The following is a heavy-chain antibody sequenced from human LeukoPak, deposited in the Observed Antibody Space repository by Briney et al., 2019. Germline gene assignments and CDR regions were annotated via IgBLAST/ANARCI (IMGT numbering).Heavy chain of an antibody. V-gene: IGHV4-59*01. Sequence: PSETLSLTCTVSGGSISSYYRSWVRQPPGKGLEWVWYIYNSGRTNYNTSLKSRVTISVDTSKSQFSLKPSSVTAADTAVYYCARAQGETYYYGSGSYVYYFDYWGQGTLVTVSS. CDR3: ARAQGETYYYGSGSYVYYFDY. D-gene: IGHD3-10*01. J-gene: IGHJ4*02. CDR1: GGSISSYY. CDR2: IYNSGRT.